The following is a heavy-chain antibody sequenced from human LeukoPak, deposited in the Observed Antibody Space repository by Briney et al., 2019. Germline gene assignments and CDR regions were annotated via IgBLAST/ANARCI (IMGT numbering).Heavy chain of an antibody. V-gene: IGHV3-21*01. J-gene: IGHJ4*02. CDR3: ARVVLVAAAGYFDY. CDR2: ISSSSSYI. Sequence: GGSLRLSCAASGFTFSSYSMNWDRQAPGKGLEWVSSISSSSSYIYYADSVKGRFTISRDNAKNSLYLQMNSLRAEDTAVYYCARVVLVAAAGYFDYWGQGTLVTVSS. CDR1: GFTFSSYS. D-gene: IGHD6-13*01.